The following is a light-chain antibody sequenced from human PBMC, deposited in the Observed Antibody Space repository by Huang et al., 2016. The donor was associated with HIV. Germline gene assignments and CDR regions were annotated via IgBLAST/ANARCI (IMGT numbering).Light chain of an antibody. CDR3: QQYYSSPQT. CDR1: QSVYSSSTSKDY. CDR2: WAA. Sequence: DIIMTQSPDSLAVSLGERATLNCRSSQSVYSSSTSKDYMAWFQQKPGQPPRLLLFWAAPREAGVPDRCSGSGSGTQFTLTIANLEAEDAAIYYCQQYYSSPQTFGQGTRVEVK. J-gene: IGKJ1*01. V-gene: IGKV4-1*01.